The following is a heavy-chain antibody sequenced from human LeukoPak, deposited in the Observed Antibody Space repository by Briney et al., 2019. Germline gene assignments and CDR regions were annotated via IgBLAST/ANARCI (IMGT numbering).Heavy chain of an antibody. CDR3: ARGPRRTMVPGSADYYYYGMDV. Sequence: ASVKVSCKASGYTFTSYDINWVRQATGQGLEWMGWMNPNSGNTGYAQKFQGRVTMTRNTSISTAYMELSSLRSEDTAVYYCARGPRRTMVPGSADYYYYGMDVWGQGTTVTVSS. D-gene: IGHD3-10*01. J-gene: IGHJ6*02. V-gene: IGHV1-8*01. CDR1: GYTFTSYD. CDR2: MNPNSGNT.